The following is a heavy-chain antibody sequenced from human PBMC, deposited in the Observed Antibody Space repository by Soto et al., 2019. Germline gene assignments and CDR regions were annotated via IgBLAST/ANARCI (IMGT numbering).Heavy chain of an antibody. CDR2: ISWNSGSI. V-gene: IGHV3-9*01. CDR3: ARELARSGSYYFDY. CDR1: GFTFDDYA. J-gene: IGHJ4*02. D-gene: IGHD1-26*01. Sequence: EVQLVESGGGLVQPGRSLRLSCAASGFTFDDYAMHWVRQAPGKGLEWVSGISWNSGSIGYADSVKGRFTISRDNAKNSLYLQMNSLRAEDTALYYCARELARSGSYYFDYWGQGTLVTVSS.